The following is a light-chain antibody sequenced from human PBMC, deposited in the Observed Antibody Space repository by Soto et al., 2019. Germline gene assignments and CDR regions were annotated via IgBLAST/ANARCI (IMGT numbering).Light chain of an antibody. CDR1: SSDVGSYNY. J-gene: IGLJ2*01. Sequence: QSALTQPASVSGSPGQSITISCTGTSSDVGSYNYVSWYQQYPGKAPKLMIYDVSHRPSGVSNRCLGAKSGNTASLTISGLQAEDEAADYCCSYTSSSTPHVVFGGGTQMTV. CDR3: CSYTSSSTPHVV. CDR2: DVS. V-gene: IGLV2-14*01.